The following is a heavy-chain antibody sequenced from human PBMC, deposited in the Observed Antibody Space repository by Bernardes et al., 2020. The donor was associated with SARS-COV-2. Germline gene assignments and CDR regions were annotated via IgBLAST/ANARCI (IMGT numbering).Heavy chain of an antibody. D-gene: IGHD4-4*01. CDR2: ISNYGSTT. CDR1: GFTFSSYT. V-gene: IGHV3-48*01. CDR3: AREGDGYSPDY. Sequence: GGSLRLSCTASGFTFSSYTMNWVRQAPGKGLEWVSYISNYGSTTNYAESVKGRFTISRDNAKNSLYLQMNSLRAEDTAIYYCAREGDGYSPDYWGQGTLVTVSS. J-gene: IGHJ4*02.